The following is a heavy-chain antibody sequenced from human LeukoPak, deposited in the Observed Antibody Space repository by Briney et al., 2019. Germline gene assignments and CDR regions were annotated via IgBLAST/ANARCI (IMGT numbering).Heavy chain of an antibody. Sequence: GGSLRLSCAASGFTFSSYGMHWVRQAPGKGLEWVAMIGYDGSNTYYADSVKGRFTISRDNSKNTLFLQMGSLRAEDTAVYYCARDRSTTHFDYWGQGTLVTVSS. D-gene: IGHD5/OR15-5a*01. J-gene: IGHJ4*02. CDR2: IGYDGSNT. CDR3: ARDRSTTHFDY. CDR1: GFTFSSYG. V-gene: IGHV3-33*01.